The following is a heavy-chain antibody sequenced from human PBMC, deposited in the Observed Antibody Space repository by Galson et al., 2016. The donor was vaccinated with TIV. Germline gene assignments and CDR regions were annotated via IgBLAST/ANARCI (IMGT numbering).Heavy chain of an antibody. Sequence: SLRLSCAASGSRFSYYNMNWVRQAPGKGLEWISYISKSTSTIFQADSVKGRFTISRDNAKSSLYLQMNSLRDDDTAVYYCARDTGEGVDYWGQGTLVTVSS. D-gene: IGHD2-8*02. CDR2: ISKSTSTI. V-gene: IGHV3-48*02. CDR3: ARDTGEGVDY. CDR1: GSRFSYYN. J-gene: IGHJ4*02.